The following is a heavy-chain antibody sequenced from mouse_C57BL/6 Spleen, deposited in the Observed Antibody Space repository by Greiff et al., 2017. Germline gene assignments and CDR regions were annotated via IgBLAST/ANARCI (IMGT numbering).Heavy chain of an antibody. CDR2: IYPGDGDT. D-gene: IGHD3-3*01. Sequence: VQLQESGAELVKPGASVKISCKASGYAFSSYWMNWVKQRPGKGLEWIGQIYPGDGDTNYNGKFKGKATLTADKSSSTAYMQLSSLTSEDSAVYCCARRGQIRYCDVGGTGTTVTVSS. V-gene: IGHV1-80*01. J-gene: IGHJ1*03. CDR3: ARRGQIRYCDV. CDR1: GYAFSSYW.